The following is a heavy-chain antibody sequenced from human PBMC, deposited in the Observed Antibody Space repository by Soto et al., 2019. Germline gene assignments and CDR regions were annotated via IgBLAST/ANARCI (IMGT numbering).Heavy chain of an antibody. CDR3: ERNVPVTALGY. CDR2: TYSGGDT. V-gene: IGHV3-66*01. J-gene: IGHJ4*02. D-gene: IGHD4-17*01. CDR1: GVTVGNNY. Sequence: EVRLVESGGGLVQPGGSLRLSFAASGVTVGNNYMSWVRQAPGKGLEWVSVTYSGGDTRYSDCVQGRFTMFRDSTKNTVYLQMDSLRAEDTAVYFCERNVPVTALGYWGQGSRVTVSS.